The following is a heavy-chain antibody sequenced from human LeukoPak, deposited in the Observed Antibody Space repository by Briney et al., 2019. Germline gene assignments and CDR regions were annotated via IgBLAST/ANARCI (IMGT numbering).Heavy chain of an antibody. CDR3: AKDWNPMEGYYFDY. V-gene: IGHV3-9*01. J-gene: IGHJ4*02. D-gene: IGHD1-1*01. Sequence: SGGSRRLSCAASGFTFDDYAMHWVRQAPGKGLEWVSGISWNSGSIGYADSVKGRFTISRDNAKNSLYLQMNSLRAEDTALYYCAKDWNPMEGYYFDYWGQGTLVTVSS. CDR2: ISWNSGSI. CDR1: GFTFDDYA.